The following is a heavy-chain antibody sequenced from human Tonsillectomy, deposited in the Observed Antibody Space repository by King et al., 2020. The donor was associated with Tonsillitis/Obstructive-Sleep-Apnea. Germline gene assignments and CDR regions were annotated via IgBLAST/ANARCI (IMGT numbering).Heavy chain of an antibody. D-gene: IGHD3-3*01. Sequence: QVQLQESGSGLVKPSQTLSLTCAVSGGSISSGGYSWSWIRQPPGKGLEWIGYIYHSGSTYYNPSLKSRVTISVDRSKNQFSLKLSSVTAADTAVYYCAREGNGFLEWPVRGMDVWGQGTTVTVSS. V-gene: IGHV4-30-2*01. CDR2: IYHSGST. CDR1: GGSISSGGYS. J-gene: IGHJ6*02. CDR3: AREGNGFLEWPVRGMDV.